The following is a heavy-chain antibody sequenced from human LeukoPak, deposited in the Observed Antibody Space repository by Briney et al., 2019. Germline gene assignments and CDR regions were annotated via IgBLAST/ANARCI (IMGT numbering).Heavy chain of an antibody. CDR2: IRSKAYGGTT. V-gene: IGHV3-49*04. CDR1: GFTFGDYA. D-gene: IGHD3-3*01. J-gene: IGHJ4*02. CDR3: TRGSGRRVDY. Sequence: PGGSLRLSCTASGFTFGDYAMSWVRQAPGKGLEWVGFIRSKAYGGTTEYAASVKGRFTISRDDSKSIAYLQMNSLKTEDTAVYYCTRGSGRRVDYWGQGTLVTVPS.